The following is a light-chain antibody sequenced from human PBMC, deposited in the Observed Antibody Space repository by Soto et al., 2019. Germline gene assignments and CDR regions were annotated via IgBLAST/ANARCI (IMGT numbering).Light chain of an antibody. CDR1: QDVSSR. V-gene: IGKV1-12*01. CDR3: QEASSIPIT. Sequence: DIKMTESPSSLYGSVGARVTTTSRASQDVSSRLAWYQHKPGKAPKLLIYAASTLQSGVPSRFSGSGSGTDFPLTINSLQPEDFGTYYCQEASSIPITFGQGTRLEIK. CDR2: AAS. J-gene: IGKJ5*01.